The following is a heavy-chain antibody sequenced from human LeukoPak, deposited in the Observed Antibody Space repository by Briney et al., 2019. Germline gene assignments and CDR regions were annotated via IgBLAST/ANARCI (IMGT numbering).Heavy chain of an antibody. V-gene: IGHV4-4*07. CDR3: ARGYCSSTSCAGHYYMDV. D-gene: IGHD2-2*01. Sequence: PSEALSLTCTVSGGSISSYYWSWIRQPAGKGLEWIGRIYTSGSTNYNPSLKSRVTMSVDTSKNQFSLKLSSVTAADTAVYYCARGYCSSTSCAGHYYMDVWGKGTTVTVSS. CDR2: IYTSGST. CDR1: GGSISSYY. J-gene: IGHJ6*03.